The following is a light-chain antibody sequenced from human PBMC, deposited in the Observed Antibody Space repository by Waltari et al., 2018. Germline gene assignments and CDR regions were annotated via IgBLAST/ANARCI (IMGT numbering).Light chain of an antibody. CDR2: TTS. V-gene: IGKV3D-15*01. Sequence: DIVMTQSPATLSVSPGERVTLSCRASQDIGSSLVWYQQKPGQAPRLVIYTTSNRATGVPARFSGSGSGTEFTLTISSLQSEDFAVYYCQQFHSWPPWTFGQGTKVEMK. CDR3: QQFHSWPPWT. J-gene: IGKJ1*01. CDR1: QDIGSS.